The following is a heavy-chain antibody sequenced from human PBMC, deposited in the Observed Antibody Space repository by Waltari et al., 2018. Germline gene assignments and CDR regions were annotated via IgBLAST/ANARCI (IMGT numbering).Heavy chain of an antibody. CDR1: GFTFSSYA. Sequence: EVQLLESGGGLVQPGGSLRLSCAASGFTFSSYAMSWVRQAPGKGLEWVAAISGSGGSTYYADSVKGRFTISRDNSKNTLYLQMNSLRAEDTAVYYCARQLHLGELSSPFDYWGQGTLVTVSS. D-gene: IGHD3-16*02. J-gene: IGHJ4*02. CDR3: ARQLHLGELSSPFDY. CDR2: ISGSGGST. V-gene: IGHV3-23*01.